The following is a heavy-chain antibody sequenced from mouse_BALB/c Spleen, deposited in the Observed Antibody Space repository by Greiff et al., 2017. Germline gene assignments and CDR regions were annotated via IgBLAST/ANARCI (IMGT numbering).Heavy chain of an antibody. J-gene: IGHJ2*01. Sequence: EVKLMESGPGLVKPSQSLSLTCSVTGYSITSGYYWNWIRQFPGNKLEWMGYISYDGSNNYNPSLKNRISITRDTSKNQFFLKLNSVTTEDTATYYCARWHYGSTYFGYWGQGTTLTVSS. D-gene: IGHD1-1*01. CDR3: ARWHYGSTYFGY. CDR1: GYSITSGYY. V-gene: IGHV3-6*02. CDR2: ISYDGSN.